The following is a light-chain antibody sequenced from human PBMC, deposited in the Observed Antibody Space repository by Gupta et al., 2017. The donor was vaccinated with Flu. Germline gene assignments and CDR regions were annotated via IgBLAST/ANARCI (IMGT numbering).Light chain of an antibody. Sequence: EIVLTQSPGTLSLSPGERATLSCRASQSVTSNYLAWYQQKPGLSPRLLIYGASSRATGIPDRFSGTGSGTDFTLTISRLEPEDFAVYYCQQYGLSPQTFGQGTKVEV. CDR3: QQYGLSPQT. J-gene: IGKJ1*01. CDR1: QSVTSNY. V-gene: IGKV3-20*01. CDR2: GAS.